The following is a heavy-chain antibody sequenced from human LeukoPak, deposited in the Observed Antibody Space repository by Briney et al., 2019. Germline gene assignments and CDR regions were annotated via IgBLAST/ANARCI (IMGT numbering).Heavy chain of an antibody. D-gene: IGHD6-19*01. CDR3: AREAGTGDYYYGMDV. Sequence: GGSLRLSCAASGFTFSSYSMNWVRQAPGKGLEWVSYISSSSSTIYYADSVKGRFTISRDNAKNSLYLQMNSLRDEDTAVYYCAREAGTGDYYYGMDVWGQGTTVTVSS. J-gene: IGHJ6*02. CDR2: ISSSSSTI. CDR1: GFTFSSYS. V-gene: IGHV3-48*02.